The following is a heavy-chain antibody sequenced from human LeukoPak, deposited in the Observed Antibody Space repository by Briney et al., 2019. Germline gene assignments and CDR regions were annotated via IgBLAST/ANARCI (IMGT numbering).Heavy chain of an antibody. CDR1: ARSISSYY. V-gene: IGHV4-59*01. D-gene: IGHD3-3*01. J-gene: IGHJ6*02. Sequence: PSETLSLTCTVSARSISSYYWSWNRQPPGKGLEWIGYIYYSGSANYNPSLKSRVTISVDTSKNQFSLKLSSVTAADTAGYYCARGGHEGFLEWGPHYYYYSGMDVWGQGTTVTVSS. CDR3: ARGGHEGFLEWGPHYYYYSGMDV. CDR2: IYYSGSA.